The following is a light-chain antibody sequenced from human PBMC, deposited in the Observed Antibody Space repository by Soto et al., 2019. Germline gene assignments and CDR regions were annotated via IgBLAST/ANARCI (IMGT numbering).Light chain of an antibody. Sequence: DIQMTQSPSSLSASVGDRVTITCRASQIISTYLNWYQQKPGKAPRLLIYGVYSLQSGVPSRFSGSASGTAFTLTISSLQPDDFATYYCQQYNSYPWTFGQGTKVDIK. CDR1: QIISTY. CDR2: GVY. V-gene: IGKV1-39*01. CDR3: QQYNSYPWT. J-gene: IGKJ1*01.